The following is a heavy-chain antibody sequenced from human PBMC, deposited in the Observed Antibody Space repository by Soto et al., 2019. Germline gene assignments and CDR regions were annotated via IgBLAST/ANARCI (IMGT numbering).Heavy chain of an antibody. Sequence: KVDCKASGYTFTSYYMHWVRKTHGQGLEWMGIINPSGGSTSYAQKFQGRVTMTRDTSTSTVYMELSSLRSEDTAVYYCARDPRRSTVTKSGLPAYWGQGTLVTVSS. D-gene: IGHD4-17*01. CDR3: ARDPRRSTVTKSGLPAY. CDR2: INPSGGST. V-gene: IGHV1-46*01. J-gene: IGHJ4*02. CDR1: GYTFTSYY.